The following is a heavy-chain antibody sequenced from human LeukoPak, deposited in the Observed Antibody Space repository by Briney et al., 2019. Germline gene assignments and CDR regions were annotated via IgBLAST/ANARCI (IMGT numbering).Heavy chain of an antibody. V-gene: IGHV1-46*01. CDR1: GYTFTSYY. CDR2: INPSGGST. D-gene: IGHD3-16*02. J-gene: IGHJ6*03. CDR3: ARVLSHPYYYYYMDV. Sequence: ASVKVSCKASGYTFTSYYMHWVRQAPGQGLEWRGIINPSGGSTSYAQKFQGRVTMTRDMSTSTVYMELSSLRSEDTAVYYCARVLSHPYYYYYMDVWGKGTTVTVSS.